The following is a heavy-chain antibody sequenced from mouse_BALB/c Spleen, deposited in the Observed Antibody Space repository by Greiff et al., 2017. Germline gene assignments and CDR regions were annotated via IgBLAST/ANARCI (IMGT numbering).Heavy chain of an antibody. CDR3: AKPNYRFSPWFAY. V-gene: IGHV2-4-1*01. J-gene: IGHJ3*01. CDR2: IWSGGST. CDR1: GFSLTSYG. Sequence: QVQLKESGPGLVQPSQSLSITCTVSGFSLTSYGVHWVRQSPGKGLEWLGVIWSGGSTDYNAAFIYRLGTSKDNSKSQVFLRLNSLQTDDTATYYCAKPNYRFSPWFAYWGQGTLVTVSA. D-gene: IGHD2-14*01.